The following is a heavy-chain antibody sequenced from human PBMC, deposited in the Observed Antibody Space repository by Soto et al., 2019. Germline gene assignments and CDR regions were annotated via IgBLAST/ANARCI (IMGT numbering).Heavy chain of an antibody. CDR2: IYNSGDT. Sequence: PSETLSLTCTVSGGSISSYYWTWVRQPAGKGLEWIGRIYNSGDTNYNPSLKSRVTMSVDTSKNQFSLRLSSVTAADTAIYYCATRITVFGLLIPPFDPWGQGTQVTVSS. CDR3: ATRITVFGLLIPPFDP. J-gene: IGHJ5*02. V-gene: IGHV4-4*07. CDR1: GGSISSYY. D-gene: IGHD3-3*01.